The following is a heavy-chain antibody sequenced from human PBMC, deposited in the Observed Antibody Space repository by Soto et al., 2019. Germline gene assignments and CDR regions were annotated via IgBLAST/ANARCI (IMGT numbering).Heavy chain of an antibody. CDR2: INHSGST. V-gene: IGHV4-34*01. CDR3: ATRRRDILTGYYFGFDY. Sequence: PSETLSLTCAVYGGSFSGYYWSWIRQPPGKGLEWIGEINHSGSTNYNPSLKSRVTISVDTSKNQFSLKLSSVTAADTAVYYCATRRRDILTGYYFGFDYWGQGTLVTVSS. J-gene: IGHJ4*02. D-gene: IGHD3-9*01. CDR1: GGSFSGYY.